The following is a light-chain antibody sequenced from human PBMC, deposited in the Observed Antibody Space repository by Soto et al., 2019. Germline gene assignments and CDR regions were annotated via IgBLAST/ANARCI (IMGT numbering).Light chain of an antibody. CDR3: QSYDSTHVV. CDR1: SSNIGARYD. Sequence: QSVLTQPPSVSGAPGQRVTVSCTGSSSNIGARYDVHWYQQLPGTAPKLLIDGNSNRPSGVPDRFSGSKSGTSASLAITGLQAEDEADYYCQSYDSTHVVFGGGTQLTVL. J-gene: IGLJ2*01. CDR2: GNS. V-gene: IGLV1-40*01.